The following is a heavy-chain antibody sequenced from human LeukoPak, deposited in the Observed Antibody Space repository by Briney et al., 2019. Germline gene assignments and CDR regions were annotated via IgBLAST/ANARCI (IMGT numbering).Heavy chain of an antibody. Sequence: ASVKVSCKASGYTFTSYAMHWVRQAPGQRLEWMGWINAGNGNTKYSQKFQGRVTITRDTSASTAYMELSSLRSEDTAVYYCARGTSVRGDQNWFDPWGQGTLVTVSS. CDR1: GYTFTSYA. J-gene: IGHJ5*02. D-gene: IGHD3-10*01. V-gene: IGHV1-3*01. CDR3: ARGTSVRGDQNWFDP. CDR2: INAGNGNT.